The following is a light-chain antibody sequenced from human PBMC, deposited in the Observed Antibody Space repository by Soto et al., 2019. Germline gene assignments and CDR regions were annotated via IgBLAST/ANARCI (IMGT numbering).Light chain of an antibody. CDR3: QHYNSYSRT. CDR1: DNIGPW. J-gene: IGKJ1*01. CDR2: KAS. Sequence: DIQMTQSPSTLSASIGDRVAITCRASDNIGPWVAWYQRKPGKAPKLLIYKASTLETGAPSRFAGSGSGTGFTLTITRLQPDDFATYYCQHYNSYSRTFGQGTKVDIK. V-gene: IGKV1-5*03.